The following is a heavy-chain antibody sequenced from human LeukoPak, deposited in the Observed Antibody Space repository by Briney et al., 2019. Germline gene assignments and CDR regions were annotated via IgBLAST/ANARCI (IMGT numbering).Heavy chain of an antibody. CDR1: GFTFRTYG. D-gene: IGHD7-27*01. J-gene: IGHJ2*01. Sequence: GGSLRLSCEASGFTFRTYGMTWVRQAPGKGLEWVSGITGSSTWTYYTDSVRGRFTISRDNSKNTLHLQMNNLTADDTAIYYCARELVSLGTGYFDLWGRGTLVTVSS. V-gene: IGHV3-23*01. CDR2: ITGSSTWT. CDR3: ARELVSLGTGYFDL.